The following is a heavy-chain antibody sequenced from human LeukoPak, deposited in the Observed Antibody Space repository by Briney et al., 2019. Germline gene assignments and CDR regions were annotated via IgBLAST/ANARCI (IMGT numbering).Heavy chain of an antibody. CDR3: AKDRDPQYSTTWYYFDY. D-gene: IGHD6-13*01. CDR2: IRYDGSNK. J-gene: IGHJ4*02. CDR1: GFSFSNYG. Sequence: GGSLRLSCAASGFSFSNYGLHWVRQAPGKGLEWVAFIRYDGSNKYYADSVKGRFTISRDNSKNTLFLQMDSLRGEDTAVYYCAKDRDPQYSTTWYYFDYWGQGTRVTVSS. V-gene: IGHV3-30*02.